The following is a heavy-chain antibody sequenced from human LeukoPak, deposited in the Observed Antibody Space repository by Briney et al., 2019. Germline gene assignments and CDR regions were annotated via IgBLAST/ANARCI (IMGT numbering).Heavy chain of an antibody. CDR1: GFTFSSYT. CDR3: AREQITGWYDF. V-gene: IGHV3-30*04. D-gene: IGHD1-1*01. J-gene: IGHJ5*01. CDR2: VSYDEVNT. Sequence: GGSLRLSCAASGFTFSSYTIHWVRRAPGKGLEWVAVVSYDEVNTYYADSVKGRFTISRDNSKNTLYLQMNSPRPEDTALYYCAREQITGWYDFWGQGTLVAVSS.